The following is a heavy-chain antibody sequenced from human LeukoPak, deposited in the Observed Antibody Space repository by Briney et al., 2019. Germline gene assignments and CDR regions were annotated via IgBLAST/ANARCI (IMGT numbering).Heavy chain of an antibody. CDR1: GDSFSSNRAA. D-gene: IGHD6-19*01. CDR2: TYYRSKWSN. V-gene: IGHV6-1*01. J-gene: IGHJ4*02. CDR3: ARVGSDYTSGRYFFDN. Sequence: SQTLSLTCAISGDSFSSNRAAWNWIRQSPSRGLEWLGRTYYRSKWSNDYALSVKSRLTINPDTSKNQFSLQLNSVTPEDTAVYYCARVGSDYTSGRYFFDNWGQGTLVTVSS.